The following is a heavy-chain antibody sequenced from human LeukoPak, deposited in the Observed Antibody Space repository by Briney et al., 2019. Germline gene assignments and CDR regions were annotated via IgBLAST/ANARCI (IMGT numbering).Heavy chain of an antibody. CDR2: IYHSGST. CDR1: GGSISSGGYS. CDR3: ARTYDSIWRFDP. J-gene: IGHJ5*02. V-gene: IGHV4-30-2*01. Sequence: PSETLSLTCAVSGGSISSGGYSWSWIRQPPGKGLEWIGYIYHSGSTYYNPSLKSRVTISVDRSKNQFSLKLSSVTAADTAVYYCARTYDSIWRFDPWGQGTLVTVSS. D-gene: IGHD3-22*01.